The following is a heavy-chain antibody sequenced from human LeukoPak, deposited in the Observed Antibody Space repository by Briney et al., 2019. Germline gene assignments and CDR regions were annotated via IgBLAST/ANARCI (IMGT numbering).Heavy chain of an antibody. J-gene: IGHJ5*02. CDR2: INPNSGGT. D-gene: IGHD2-2*01. Sequence: ASVKVSCKASGYTFTGYYMHWVRQAPGQGLEWMGRINPNSGGTNYAQKFQGRVTMTRDTSISTAYVQLSRLRSDDTAVYYCARDRYCSSTSCYAAGWFDPWGQGTLVTVSS. CDR1: GYTFTGYY. V-gene: IGHV1-2*06. CDR3: ARDRYCSSTSCYAAGWFDP.